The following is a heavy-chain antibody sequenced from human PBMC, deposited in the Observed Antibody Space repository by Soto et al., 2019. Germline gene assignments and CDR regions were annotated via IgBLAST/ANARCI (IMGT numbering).Heavy chain of an antibody. Sequence: ASVKVSCKASVYTFTSYGISWVRQAPGQGLEWMGWISAYNGNTNYAQKLQGRVTMTTDTSTSTAYMELRSLRSDDTAVYYCARVRPARDLWLDAFEIWSQRTMVTVSS. CDR1: VYTFTSYG. V-gene: IGHV1-18*01. D-gene: IGHD2-2*01. J-gene: IGHJ3*02. CDR2: ISAYNGNT. CDR3: ARVRPARDLWLDAFEI.